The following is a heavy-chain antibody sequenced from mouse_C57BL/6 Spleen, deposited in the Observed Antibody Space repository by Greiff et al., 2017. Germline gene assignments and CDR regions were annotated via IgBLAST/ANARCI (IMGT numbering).Heavy chain of an antibody. CDR1: GYTFTSYW. CDR2: IHPNSGST. CDR3: ARLRYDGYYFDY. J-gene: IGHJ2*01. Sequence: QVQLQQPGAELVKPGASVKLSCKASGYTFTSYWMHWVKQRPGQGLEWIGMIHPNSGSTNYNEKFKSKATLTVDKSSSTAYMQLSSLTSEDSAVYYCARLRYDGYYFDYWGQGTTLTVSS. D-gene: IGHD2-3*01. V-gene: IGHV1-64*01.